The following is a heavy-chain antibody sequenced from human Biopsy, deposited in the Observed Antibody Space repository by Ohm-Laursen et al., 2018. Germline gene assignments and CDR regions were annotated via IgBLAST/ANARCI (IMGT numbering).Heavy chain of an antibody. D-gene: IGHD4-17*01. CDR1: GFTFSSYA. J-gene: IGHJ4*02. V-gene: IGHV3-23*01. Sequence: SLRLSCTASGFTFSSYAMTWFRQAPGKGLEWASTISGNSDIIYDTDSVKGRFTISRDNSKNTLYLQMNSLRADDTAAYYCALAAAQTVTHFDYWGQGTLVTVSS. CDR2: ISGNSDII. CDR3: ALAAAQTVTHFDY.